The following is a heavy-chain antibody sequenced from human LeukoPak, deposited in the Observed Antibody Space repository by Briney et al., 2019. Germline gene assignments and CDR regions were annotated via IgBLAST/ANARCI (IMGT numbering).Heavy chain of an antibody. CDR2: ITSGSSYR. J-gene: IGHJ4*02. D-gene: IGHD4-17*01. V-gene: IGHV3-21*01. CDR3: ARVSPNTVTTLQYFDY. Sequence: GGSLRLSCAASGFTFSSYNMNWVRQAPGKGLEWVSSITSGSSYRFYADSVKGRFTISRDNAKNSLYLQMNSLRAEDTAVYYCARVSPNTVTTLQYFDYWSQGTLVTVSS. CDR1: GFTFSSYN.